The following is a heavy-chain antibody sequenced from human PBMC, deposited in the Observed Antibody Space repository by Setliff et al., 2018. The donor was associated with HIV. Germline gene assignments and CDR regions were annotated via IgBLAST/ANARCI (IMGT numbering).Heavy chain of an antibody. D-gene: IGHD4-17*01. Sequence: PSETLSLTCIVSGDSFRSGDYYWAWIRQPPGKGLEWMGYILYSGDATYNPSLKSRVTISVDTSQNQFSLKLSSVTAADTAIYYCARRIYGNNPYFDYWSQGTLVTVSS. J-gene: IGHJ4*02. CDR2: ILYSGDA. V-gene: IGHV4-30-4*08. CDR1: GDSFRSGDYY. CDR3: ARRIYGNNPYFDY.